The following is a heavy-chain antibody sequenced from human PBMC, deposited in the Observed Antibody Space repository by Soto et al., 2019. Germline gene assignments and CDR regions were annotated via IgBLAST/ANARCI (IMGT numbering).Heavy chain of an antibody. V-gene: IGHV1-46*01. CDR1: GYTFTSYY. J-gene: IGHJ3*02. CDR2: INPSGGST. CDR3: ARDGSMITFGGVIVIRLGDDAFAI. Sequence: GASVKVSCKASGYTFTSYYMHWVRQAPGQGLEWMGIINPSGGSTSYAQKFQGRVTMTRDTSTSTVYMELSSLRSEDTAVYYCARDGSMITFGGVIVIRLGDDAFAIWGQGTMVTVSS. D-gene: IGHD3-16*02.